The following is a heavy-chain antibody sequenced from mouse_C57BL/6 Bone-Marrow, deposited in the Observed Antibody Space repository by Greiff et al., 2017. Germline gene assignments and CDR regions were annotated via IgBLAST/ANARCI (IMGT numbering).Heavy chain of an antibody. CDR2: IRNKANNHAT. V-gene: IGHV6-6*01. Sequence: EVKVVESGGGLVQPGGSMKLSCAASGFTFSDAWMDWVRQSPEKGLEWVAEIRNKANNHATYYAESVKGRFTISRDDSKSSVYLQMNSLRAEDTGIYYCSGVNYGSSHWYFDVWGTGTTVTVSS. D-gene: IGHD1-1*01. CDR3: SGVNYGSSHWYFDV. CDR1: GFTFSDAW. J-gene: IGHJ1*03.